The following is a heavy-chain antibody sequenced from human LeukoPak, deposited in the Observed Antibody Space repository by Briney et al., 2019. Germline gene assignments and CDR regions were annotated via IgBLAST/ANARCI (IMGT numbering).Heavy chain of an antibody. CDR1: GGSISSGGYY. J-gene: IGHJ6*03. Sequence: SETLSLTCTVSGGSISSGGYYWSWIRQHPGKGLEWIGYIYYSGSTYYNPSLKSPVTISVDTSKNQFSLKLSSVTAADTAVYYCARYGVVVPAAGTYYYYYMDVWGKGTTVTVSS. CDR2: IYYSGST. CDR3: ARYGVVVPAAGTYYYYYMDV. V-gene: IGHV4-31*01. D-gene: IGHD2-2*01.